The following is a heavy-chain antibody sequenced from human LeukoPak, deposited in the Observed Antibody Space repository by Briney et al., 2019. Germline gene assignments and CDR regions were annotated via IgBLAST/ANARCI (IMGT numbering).Heavy chain of an antibody. V-gene: IGHV4-38-2*02. CDR2: IYHSGST. J-gene: IGHJ3*02. D-gene: IGHD3-22*01. Sequence: SETLSLTCAVSGYSISSGYYWGWIRQPPGKGLEWIGSIYHSGSTYYNPSLKSRVTISVDTSKNQFSLKLSSVTAADTAVYYCARDAGRYYDSSGYRDAFDIWGQGTMVTVSS. CDR1: GYSISSGYY. CDR3: ARDAGRYYDSSGYRDAFDI.